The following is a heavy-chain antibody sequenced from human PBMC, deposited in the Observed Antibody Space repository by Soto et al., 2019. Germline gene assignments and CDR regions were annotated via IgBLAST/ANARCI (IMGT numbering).Heavy chain of an antibody. V-gene: IGHV4-39*01. D-gene: IGHD3-10*01. CDR2: IYYSGST. J-gene: IGHJ5*02. CDR3: ARQGITMVRGVIITMDWFDP. Sequence: SETLSLTCTVSGGSISSSSYYWGWIRQPPGKGLEWIGSIYYSGSTYYNPSLKSRVTISVDTSKNQFSLKLSSVTAADTAVYYCARQGITMVRGVIITMDWFDPWGQGTLVTVSS. CDR1: GGSISSSSYY.